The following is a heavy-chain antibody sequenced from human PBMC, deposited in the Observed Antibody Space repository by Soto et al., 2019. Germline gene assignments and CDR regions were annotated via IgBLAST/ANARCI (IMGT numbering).Heavy chain of an antibody. CDR1: GNTFTTYY. V-gene: IGHV1-46*03. CDR2: INPRDGGT. Sequence: QVQLVQSGAEVKKPGASVKVPCKASGNTFTTYYVHWVRQAPGQGLEWMGVINPRDGGTSYAQKFQGRVTMTRDTCTSTVYMELSSLRSEDTAMYYCARRGYCSGGSCPLGFDYWGQGTLVTVSS. CDR3: ARRGYCSGGSCPLGFDY. J-gene: IGHJ4*02. D-gene: IGHD2-15*01.